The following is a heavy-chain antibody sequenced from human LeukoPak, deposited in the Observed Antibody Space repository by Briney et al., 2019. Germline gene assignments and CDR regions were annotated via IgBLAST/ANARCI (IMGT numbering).Heavy chain of an antibody. CDR1: GYTFTGYY. CDR3: ARDPMVPRRVSDMDV. V-gene: IGHV1-2*02. CDR2: INPNRGGA. Sequence: ASVKVSCKASGYTFTGYYMHWVRQAPGQGRAWMGCINPNRGGANYAQKFQGRVTITRETSIRTDYMELSRLSSDDTAVYYCARDPMVPRRVSDMDVWGKGTTVTVSS. D-gene: IGHD3-10*01. J-gene: IGHJ6*03.